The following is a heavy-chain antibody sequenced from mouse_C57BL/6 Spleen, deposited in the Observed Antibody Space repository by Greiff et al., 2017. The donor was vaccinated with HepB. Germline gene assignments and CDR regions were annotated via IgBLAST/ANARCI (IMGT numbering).Heavy chain of an antibody. D-gene: IGHD2-4*01. CDR2: IYPGSGST. J-gene: IGHJ3*01. V-gene: IGHV1-55*01. CDR3: ARGGYDYDVPWFAY. Sequence: QVQLKQPGAELVKPGASVKMSCKASGYTFTSYWITWVKQRPGQGLEWIGDIYPGSGSTNYNEKFKSKATLTVDTSSSTAYMQLSSLTSEDSAVYYCARGGYDYDVPWFAYWGQGTLVTVSA. CDR1: GYTFTSYW.